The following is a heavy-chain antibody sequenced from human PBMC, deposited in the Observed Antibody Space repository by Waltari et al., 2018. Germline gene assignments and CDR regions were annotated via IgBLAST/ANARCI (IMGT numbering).Heavy chain of an antibody. CDR1: GFPLSRNP. D-gene: IGHD6-19*01. J-gene: IGHJ3*01. Sequence: EMQLLESGGGLVQPGGSLRLPCAAPGFPLSRNPLGWVRQAPGKGLEWVSSISGLGGTSYADSVRGSFTISRDSSKNTLFLQMNSLRVEETAVYYCASVAWEQWLVRLWGQGTMVTVSS. V-gene: IGHV3-23*01. CDR2: ISGLGGT. CDR3: ASVAWEQWLVRL.